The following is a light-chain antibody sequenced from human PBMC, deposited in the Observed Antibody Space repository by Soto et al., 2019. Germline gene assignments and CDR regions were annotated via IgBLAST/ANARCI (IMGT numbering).Light chain of an antibody. CDR1: QSVSSY. Sequence: EIVLTQSPATLSLSPGERATLSCRASQSVSSYLAWYQQRPGQAPRLLIFDTSNRATDIPARFSGSGSGTDFTLIISGLEPEDFAVYYCQQRTNRPPITFGQGTRLEIK. CDR2: DTS. CDR3: QQRTNRPPIT. V-gene: IGKV3-11*01. J-gene: IGKJ5*01.